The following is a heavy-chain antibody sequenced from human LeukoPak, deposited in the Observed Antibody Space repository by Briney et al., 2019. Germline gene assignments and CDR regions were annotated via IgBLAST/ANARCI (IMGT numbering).Heavy chain of an antibody. CDR1: GGSISSSSYY. CDR3: ARGTWSGYYPYYYYYYMDV. CDR2: IYYSGST. Sequence: SETLSLTCTVSGGSISSSSYYWGWIRQPPGKGLEWIGSIYYSGSTYYNPSLKSRVTISVDTSKNQFSLKLSSVTAADTAVYYCARGTWSGYYPYYYYYYMDVWGKGTTVTVSS. D-gene: IGHD3-3*01. V-gene: IGHV4-39*07. J-gene: IGHJ6*03.